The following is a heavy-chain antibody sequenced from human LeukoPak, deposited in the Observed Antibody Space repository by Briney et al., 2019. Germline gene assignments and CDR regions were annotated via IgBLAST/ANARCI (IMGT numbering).Heavy chain of an antibody. V-gene: IGHV4-39*07. CDR2: IYYSGST. J-gene: IGHJ6*03. D-gene: IGHD1-14*01. Sequence: SETLSLTCTVSGGSISSSSYYWGWIRQPPGKGLEWIGSIYYSGSTYYNPSLKSRVTISVDTSKNQFSLKLSSVTAADTAVYYCVRDGIYMDVWGKGTTVTVSS. CDR3: VRDGIYMDV. CDR1: GGSISSSSYY.